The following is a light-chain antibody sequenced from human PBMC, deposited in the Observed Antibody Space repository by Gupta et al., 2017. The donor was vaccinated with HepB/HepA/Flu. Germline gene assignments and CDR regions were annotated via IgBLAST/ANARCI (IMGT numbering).Light chain of an antibody. CDR3: QQHSNWPPLT. CDR1: QSVSSY. Sequence: EIVLTQSPATLSLSPGERATLSCRASQSVSSYLAWYQQKPGQAPKLLIYDASNRATGIPARFSGSGYGKDVTLTISSREPEDFAVYYCQQHSNWPPLTFGGGTKVEIK. J-gene: IGKJ4*01. CDR2: DAS. V-gene: IGKV3-11*01.